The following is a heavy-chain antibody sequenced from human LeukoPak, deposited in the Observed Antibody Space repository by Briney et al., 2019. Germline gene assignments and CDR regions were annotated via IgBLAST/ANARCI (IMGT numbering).Heavy chain of an antibody. J-gene: IGHJ3*02. CDR2: IYYSGST. Sequence: PSETLSLTCTVSGGSISSYYWSWIRQPPGKGLEWIGYIYYSGSTNYNPSLKSRVTISVDTSKNQFSLKLSSVTAADTAVYYCARHDEHDNHAFGIWGQGTMVTVSS. V-gene: IGHV4-59*08. CDR1: GGSISSYY. CDR3: ARHDEHDNHAFGI. D-gene: IGHD1/OR15-1a*01.